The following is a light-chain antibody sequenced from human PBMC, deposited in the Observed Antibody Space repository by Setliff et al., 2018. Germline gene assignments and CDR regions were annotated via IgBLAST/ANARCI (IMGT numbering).Light chain of an antibody. Sequence: QSALTQPPSASGSPGQSLTISCTGTSNDIGAYKLVSWYQQHPGKPPKLIIYEVTKRPSWVPDRFSGSKSGNTASLTVSGLQAEDEADYYCSSYAASYNPYVFGTGTKVTVL. CDR1: SNDIGAYKL. CDR3: SSYAASYNPYV. CDR2: EVT. J-gene: IGLJ1*01. V-gene: IGLV2-8*01.